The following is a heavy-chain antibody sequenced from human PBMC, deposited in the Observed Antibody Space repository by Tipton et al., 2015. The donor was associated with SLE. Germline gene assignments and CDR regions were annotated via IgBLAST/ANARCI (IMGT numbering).Heavy chain of an antibody. CDR2: IYYSGSS. D-gene: IGHD2-8*02. CDR1: DGSISTDGYF. Sequence: LRLSCTVSDGSISTDGYFWSWIRRRPGTGLEWNGYIYYSGSSYYSPSLESRITLSVDTSENQFSLNLRSVTVADTAVYYCARESASTGHFDFWGQGTLVTVSS. V-gene: IGHV4-31*02. CDR3: ARESASTGHFDF. J-gene: IGHJ4*02.